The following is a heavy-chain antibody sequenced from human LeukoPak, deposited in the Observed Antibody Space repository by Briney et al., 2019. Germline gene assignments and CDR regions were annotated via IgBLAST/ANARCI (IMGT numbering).Heavy chain of an antibody. D-gene: IGHD3-16*01. CDR2: LRGNGDA. Sequence: GWSLRLSRVARGFTFRRYAMSGVGATRSRGVAGVSSLRGNGDAFYADCVKGRFTLSRDESRNTVYLQLNKLRVEDTAIYDCAKASWVSTADAVLWGQGTVVSVSS. J-gene: IGHJ4*02. CDR1: GFTFRRYA. CDR3: AKASWVSTADAVL. V-gene: IGHV3-23*01.